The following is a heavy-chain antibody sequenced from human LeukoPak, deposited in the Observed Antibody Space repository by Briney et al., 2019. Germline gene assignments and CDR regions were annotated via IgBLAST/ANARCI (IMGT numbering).Heavy chain of an antibody. CDR3: AIGGDSTTSCYRCLNY. J-gene: IGHJ4*02. Sequence: GASLKISCKGFGYSFRNYLIGWVRQLPGKGLEWMEINSPDDSDTRYRPSFQGHVTISADKSISTAYLQWSSLKASDTAIYYCAIGGDSTTSCYRCLNYWGQGTLVTVSS. V-gene: IGHV5-51*01. CDR1: GYSFRNYL. CDR2: NSPDDSDT. D-gene: IGHD2-2*02.